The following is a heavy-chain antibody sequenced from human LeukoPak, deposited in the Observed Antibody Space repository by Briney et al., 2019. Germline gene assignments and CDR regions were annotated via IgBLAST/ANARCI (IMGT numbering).Heavy chain of an antibody. CDR2: ISWSSGSI. V-gene: IGHV3-9*01. CDR1: GFTFDDYA. Sequence: GGSLRLSCAASGFTFDDYAMHRVRQAPGKGLEWVSGISWSSGSIGYADSVKGRFTISRDNAKNSLFLQMNSLRAEDTAVYYCAKVKLGYSYGSGDYWGQGTLVTVSS. CDR3: AKVKLGYSYGSGDY. J-gene: IGHJ4*02. D-gene: IGHD5-18*01.